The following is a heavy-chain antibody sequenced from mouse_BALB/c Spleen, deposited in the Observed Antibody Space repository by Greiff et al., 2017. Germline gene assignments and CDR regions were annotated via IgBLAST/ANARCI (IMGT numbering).Heavy chain of an antibody. CDR1: GYSITSDYA. J-gene: IGHJ2*01. CDR2: ISYSGST. Sequence: EVMLVESGPGLVKPSQSLSLTCTVTGYSITSDYAWNWIRQFPGNKLEWMGYISYSGSTSYNPSLKSRISITRDTSKNQFFLQLNSVTTEDTATYYCAREVAYYGNYAFDYWGQGTTLTVSS. D-gene: IGHD2-10*01. V-gene: IGHV3-2*02. CDR3: AREVAYYGNYAFDY.